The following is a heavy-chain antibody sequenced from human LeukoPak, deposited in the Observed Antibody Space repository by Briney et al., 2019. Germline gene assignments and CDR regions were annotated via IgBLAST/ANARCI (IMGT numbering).Heavy chain of an antibody. J-gene: IGHJ4*02. V-gene: IGHV3-21*01. CDR3: ARVRSPRYFDY. CDR2: ISSSSSYI. CDR1: GFTFSSYS. Sequence: RGSLRLSCAASGFTFSSYSMNWVRQAPGKGLEWVSSISSSSSYIYYADSVKGRFTISRDNAKNSLYLQMNSLRAEDTAVYYCARVRSPRYFDYWGQGTLVTVSS.